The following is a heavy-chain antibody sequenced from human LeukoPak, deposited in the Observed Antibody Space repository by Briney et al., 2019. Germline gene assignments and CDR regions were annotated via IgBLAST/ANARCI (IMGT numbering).Heavy chain of an antibody. Sequence: SETLSLTCTVSGGSISSYYWSWIRQPPGKGLEWIGYIYYSGSTNYNPSLKSRVTISVDTSKNQFSLKLSSVTAADTAVYYCARKMTYYYGSGIDPWGQGTLVTVSS. V-gene: IGHV4-59*12. CDR2: IYYSGST. CDR3: ARKMTYYYGSGIDP. J-gene: IGHJ5*02. CDR1: GGSISSYY. D-gene: IGHD3-10*01.